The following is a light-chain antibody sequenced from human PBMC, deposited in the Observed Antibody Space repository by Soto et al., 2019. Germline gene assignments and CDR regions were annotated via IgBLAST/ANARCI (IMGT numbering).Light chain of an antibody. J-gene: IGKJ1*01. V-gene: IGKV1-5*03. CDR1: QTISSW. Sequence: DIQMTQSPSTLSGSVGDRVTITCWASQTISSWLAWYQQKPGKAPKLLIYKASTLKSGVQSRFSGSGSGTEFTLTISSLQPDDSATYYCQHYNSYPEAFGQGTKVDIK. CDR3: QHYNSYPEA. CDR2: KAS.